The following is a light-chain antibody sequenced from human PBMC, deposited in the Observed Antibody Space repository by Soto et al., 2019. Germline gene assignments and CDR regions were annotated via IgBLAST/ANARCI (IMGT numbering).Light chain of an antibody. J-gene: IGKJ2*01. CDR1: QSVSSN. V-gene: IGKV3-15*01. Sequence: EIVMTQSPATLSVFPGERATLSCRASQSVSSNLAWYQQKPGQASRLLIYGSFTRATGIPARFSGSGSGTEFTLIISSLQSEDFAVYYCQQYNNWPLRTFGQGTKLEIK. CDR2: GSF. CDR3: QQYNNWPLRT.